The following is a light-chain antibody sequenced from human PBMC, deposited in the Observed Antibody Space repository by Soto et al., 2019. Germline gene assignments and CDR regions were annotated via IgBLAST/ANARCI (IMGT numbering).Light chain of an antibody. J-gene: IGLJ1*01. CDR1: SSDVVTYNL. Sequence: QSGVTQPASVSGSPGQSISISCTGTSSDVVTYNLVSWYQQHPGKAPTVLIYEGTKRPSGVSNRFSGSKSGNTASLTISGLKTEDEADYYCYSFAGSTTFSYVFGPGTKVTVL. CDR3: YSFAGSTTFSYV. V-gene: IGLV2-23*03. CDR2: EGT.